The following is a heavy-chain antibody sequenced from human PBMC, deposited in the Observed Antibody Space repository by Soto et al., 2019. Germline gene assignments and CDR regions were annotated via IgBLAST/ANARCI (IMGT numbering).Heavy chain of an antibody. CDR2: ISGSGSRT. Sequence: FLRLSCAASGFPFTKYAMSWVRQAPGKGLEWVSAISGSGSRTYYADSVKGRFTTSRDNSKNTVYLQMNSLRAEDTAVYYCAKDAVHNDGLWLIDHWGQGTQVTVSS. CDR1: GFPFTKYA. CDR3: AKDAVHNDGLWLIDH. J-gene: IGHJ4*02. V-gene: IGHV3-23*01. D-gene: IGHD2-21*01.